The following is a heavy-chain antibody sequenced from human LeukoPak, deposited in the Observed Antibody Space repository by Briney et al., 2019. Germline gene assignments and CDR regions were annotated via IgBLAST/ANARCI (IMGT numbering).Heavy chain of an antibody. CDR2: IKSKGNTYAT. Sequence: GGSLRLSCAASGFTFSGSTMHWVRQASGKWLEWVGRIKSKGNTYATAYAASVKGRFTISRDDSKNTAYLQMNNLKTEDTAMYYCTRVGPTTADYWGQGTLVIVSS. CDR1: GFTFSGST. J-gene: IGHJ4*02. D-gene: IGHD5-12*01. V-gene: IGHV3-73*01. CDR3: TRVGPTTADY.